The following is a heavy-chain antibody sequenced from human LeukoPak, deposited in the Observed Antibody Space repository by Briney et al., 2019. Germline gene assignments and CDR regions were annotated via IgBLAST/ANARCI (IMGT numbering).Heavy chain of an antibody. Sequence: GGSLRLSCAASGFTFSSYAMSWVRQAPGKGLEWVSSISDSGGSTYYADSVKGRFTISRDNSKNTLYLQMNSLRAEDTAVYYCAKSRVLGYSGTLFDYWGQGTLVTVSS. V-gene: IGHV3-23*01. CDR2: ISDSGGST. J-gene: IGHJ4*02. CDR1: GFTFSSYA. CDR3: AKSRVLGYSGTLFDY. D-gene: IGHD2-15*01.